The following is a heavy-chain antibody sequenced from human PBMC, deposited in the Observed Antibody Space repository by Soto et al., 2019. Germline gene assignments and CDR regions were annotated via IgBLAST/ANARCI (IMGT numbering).Heavy chain of an antibody. J-gene: IGHJ3*02. V-gene: IGHV4-30-2*01. CDR3: ARTPDI. CDR2: IYYGST. Sequence: SETLSLTCAVSGGSISSGGYSWSWIRQPPGKGLEWIGYIYYGSTYYNPSLKSRVTISVDRSKNQFSLKLSSVTAADTAVYYCARTPDIWGQGTMVTVS. CDR1: GGSISSGGYS.